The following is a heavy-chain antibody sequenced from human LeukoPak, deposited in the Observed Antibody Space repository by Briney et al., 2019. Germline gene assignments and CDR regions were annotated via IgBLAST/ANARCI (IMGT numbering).Heavy chain of an antibody. CDR1: GFTFSSYS. J-gene: IGHJ4*02. CDR2: MSNSGENT. D-gene: IGHD3-22*01. Sequence: PGGSLRLSCAASGFTFSSYSMQWVRQTPGKGLEWVGIMSNSGENTFYGEAVKGRFTISRDNSQNTLYLQMNSLRPEDTAVYYCARQLRRYYYDTSGYNDWGQGTLVTVSS. V-gene: IGHV3-30*03. CDR3: ARQLRRYYYDTSGYND.